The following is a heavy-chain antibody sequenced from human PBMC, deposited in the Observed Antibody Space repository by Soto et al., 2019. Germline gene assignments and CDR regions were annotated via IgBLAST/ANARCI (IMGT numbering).Heavy chain of an antibody. CDR1: GGSISSGGYS. CDR3: ARATSHSYTYYYYYGMDV. V-gene: IGHV4-30-2*01. J-gene: IGHJ6*02. D-gene: IGHD2-15*01. Sequence: SETLSLTCAVSGGSISSGGYSWSWIRQPPGKGLEWIGYIYHSGSTYYNPSLKSRVTISVDRSKNQFSLKLSSVTAADTAVYYCARATSHSYTYYYYYGMDVWGPGTTVNV. CDR2: IYHSGST.